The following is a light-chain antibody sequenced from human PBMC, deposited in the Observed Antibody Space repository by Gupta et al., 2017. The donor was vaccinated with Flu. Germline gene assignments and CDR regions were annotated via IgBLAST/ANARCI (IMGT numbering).Light chain of an antibody. CDR3: QEYDSYPPKA. J-gene: IGKJ1*01. Sequence: DIQMTQSPSTLSASVGDRVTITCRASQSISSWLAWYQQKPGKAPKLLIYKASTLESGVPSRFSGSGSGTEFTLTISSLQPDDLATYYCQEYDSYPPKAFGQGTKVEI. V-gene: IGKV1-5*03. CDR2: KAS. CDR1: QSISSW.